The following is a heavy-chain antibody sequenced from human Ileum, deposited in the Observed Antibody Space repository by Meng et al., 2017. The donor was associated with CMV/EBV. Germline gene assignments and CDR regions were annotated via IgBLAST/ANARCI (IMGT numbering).Heavy chain of an antibody. CDR3: ARGLASGWPDY. CDR2: ITHSGRT. D-gene: IGHD3-10*01. V-gene: IGHV4-34*01. Sequence: QAPVQEGGSGLLKPSATLSLTCAVFGGSFTGYYWSWFRQSPGKGLEWIGEITHSGRTSYNLSLKSRVTISVDMSKYQFSLTLTSVTAADTAIYYCARGLASGWPDYWGQGTLVTVSS. J-gene: IGHJ4*02. CDR1: GGSFTGYY.